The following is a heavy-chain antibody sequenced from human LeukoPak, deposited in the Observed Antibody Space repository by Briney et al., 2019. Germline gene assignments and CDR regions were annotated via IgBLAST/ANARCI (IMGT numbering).Heavy chain of an antibody. Sequence: GGSLRLSCAASGLTFSSYAMSWVRQAPGKGLEWVSGISGSGDNTYYADSVKGRFTISRDNSKNTLYLQMNSLRADDTAVYYCAKGGLVHRFDPWGQGTLVTVSS. CDR1: GLTFSSYA. V-gene: IGHV3-23*01. J-gene: IGHJ5*02. CDR3: AKGGLVHRFDP. CDR2: ISGSGDNT.